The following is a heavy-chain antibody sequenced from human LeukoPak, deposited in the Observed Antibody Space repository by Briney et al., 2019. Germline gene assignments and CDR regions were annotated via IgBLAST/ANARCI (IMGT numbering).Heavy chain of an antibody. D-gene: IGHD2-21*02. CDR2: ISHSGSTDNGST. Sequence: SETLSLTCSVSDYSVTSGYYWGWIRPPPGKGLEWIGSISHSGSTDNGSTYYNPSLKNRVTISVDTSKNQFSLELSSVTAADTAVYYCARQFCGGDCYQGAFDIWGQGTMVIVS. V-gene: IGHV4-38-2*02. J-gene: IGHJ3*02. CDR1: DYSVTSGYY. CDR3: ARQFCGGDCYQGAFDI.